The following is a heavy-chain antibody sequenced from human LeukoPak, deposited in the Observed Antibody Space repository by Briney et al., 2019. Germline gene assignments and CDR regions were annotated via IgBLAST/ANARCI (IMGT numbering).Heavy chain of an antibody. J-gene: IGHJ6*02. CDR3: ARARQTQPHYCYYGMDV. V-gene: IGHV4-31*03. D-gene: IGHD2-2*01. CDR2: IYYSGST. Sequence: SQTLSLTCTVSGGSISSGGYYWSWIRQHPGKGLEWIGYIYYSGSTYYNPSLKSRVTISVDTSKNQFSLKLSSVTAADTAVYYCARARQTQPHYCYYGMDVWGQGTTVTVSS. CDR1: GGSISSGGYY.